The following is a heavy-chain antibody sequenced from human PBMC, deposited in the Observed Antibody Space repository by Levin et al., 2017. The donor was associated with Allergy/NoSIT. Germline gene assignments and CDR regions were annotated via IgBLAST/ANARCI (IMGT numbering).Heavy chain of an antibody. V-gene: IGHV4-39*01. J-gene: IGHJ4*02. D-gene: IGHD6-19*01. CDR2: IYYSGNT. CDR1: SGSISSSSYY. CDR3: ARFDTSGGYLDY. Sequence: SETLSLTCTVSSGSISSSSYYWAWIRQPPVKGLEWIGSIYYSGNTYSNPSLKSRVTISVDTSKNQFSLKLSSVTAADTAVYYCARFDTSGGYLDYWGQGTLVTVSS.